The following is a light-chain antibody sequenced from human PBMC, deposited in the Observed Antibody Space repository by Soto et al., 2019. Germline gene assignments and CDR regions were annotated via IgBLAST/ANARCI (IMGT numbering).Light chain of an antibody. CDR1: QNIDRS. CDR2: TAS. J-gene: IGKJ1*01. V-gene: IGKV1-5*03. CDR3: QHYDAHSRT. Sequence: DIQMTQSPSTLSTSLGDRVTITCRASQNIDRSLAWYQQKPGKAPKLLIYTASNLQDGVPSRFSASGSGTDFTLTISGLQPDDFATYYCQHYDAHSRTFGQGTRVDVK.